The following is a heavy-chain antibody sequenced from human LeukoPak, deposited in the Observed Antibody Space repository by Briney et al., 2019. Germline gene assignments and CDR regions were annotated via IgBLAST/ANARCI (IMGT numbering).Heavy chain of an antibody. CDR2: IYHSGST. V-gene: IGHV4-30-2*01. Sequence: SQTLSLTCTVSGGSISSGGYYWSWIRQPPGKGLEWIGYIYHSGSTYYNPSLKSRVTISVDTSKNQLSLKLSSVTAADTAVYYCARGDIVVVPAAHPDAFDIWGQGTMVTVSS. CDR3: ARGDIVVVPAAHPDAFDI. CDR1: GGSISSGGYY. D-gene: IGHD2-2*01. J-gene: IGHJ3*02.